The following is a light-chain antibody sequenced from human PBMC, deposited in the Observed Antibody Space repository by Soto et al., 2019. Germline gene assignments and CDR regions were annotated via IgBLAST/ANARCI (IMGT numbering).Light chain of an antibody. V-gene: IGKV3-20*01. J-gene: IGKJ4*01. Sequence: DIVLTQSPGTLSLSPGDRATLSCRASQSVSSSYLAWYQQKPGQAPRLLSYGASSRATGIPDRFSGSGSGTDFTLTISRLQPEDFAVYYCQQYGSSPLTFGGGTKVEIK. CDR3: QQYGSSPLT. CDR1: QSVSSSY. CDR2: GAS.